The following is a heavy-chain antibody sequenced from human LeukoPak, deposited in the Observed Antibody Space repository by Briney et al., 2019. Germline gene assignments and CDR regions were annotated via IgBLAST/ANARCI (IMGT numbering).Heavy chain of an antibody. Sequence: GGSLRLSCAASGFTVSINYMSWVRQAPGKGLEWASVIYSGGSTYYADSVKGRFTISRDNSKNTLYLQMNSLRAEDTAVYYCARDYYDSSGYLYWGQGTLVTVSS. CDR2: IYSGGST. D-gene: IGHD3-22*01. J-gene: IGHJ4*02. CDR1: GFTVSINY. V-gene: IGHV3-66*01. CDR3: ARDYYDSSGYLY.